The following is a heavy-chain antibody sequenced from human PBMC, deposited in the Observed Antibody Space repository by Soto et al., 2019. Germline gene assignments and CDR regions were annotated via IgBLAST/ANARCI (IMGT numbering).Heavy chain of an antibody. CDR1: GFTFSGYS. D-gene: IGHD2-2*01. CDR3: AKVEGLVVVPAAIDY. J-gene: IGHJ4*02. Sequence: GGSLRLSCAASGFTFSGYSMSWVRQAPGKGLEWVAAISGSGGSTYYADSVKGRFTISRNNSKNTLYLQMNSLRAENTAVYYCAKVEGLVVVPAAIDYWGQGTLVTVSS. CDR2: ISGSGGST. V-gene: IGHV3-23*01.